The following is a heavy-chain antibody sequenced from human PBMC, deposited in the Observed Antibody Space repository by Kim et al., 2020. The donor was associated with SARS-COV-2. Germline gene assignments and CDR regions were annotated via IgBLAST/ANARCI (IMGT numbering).Heavy chain of an antibody. CDR2: ISSSSSYI. J-gene: IGHJ5*02. CDR1: GFTFSSYS. D-gene: IGHD6-13*01. V-gene: IGHV3-21*01. Sequence: GGSLRLSCAASGFTFSSYSMNWVRQAPGKGLEWVSSISSSSSYIYYADSVKGRFTISRDNAKNSLYLQMNSLRAEDTAVYYCARDLGDSSWYLWFDPWGQGTLVTVSS. CDR3: ARDLGDSSWYLWFDP.